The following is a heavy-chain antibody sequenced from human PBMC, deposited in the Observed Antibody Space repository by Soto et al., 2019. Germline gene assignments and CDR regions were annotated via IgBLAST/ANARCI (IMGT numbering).Heavy chain of an antibody. Sequence: QVQLVESGGGVVQPGRSLRLSCAASGFIFSNYGMHWVRQAPGKGLEWVAVIPDAASYQYYADSVKGRFTISRANSKNTLYLQMNNLRGEDTAVYYCGRDDEHPDNGFHKWGQGILGTVSS. V-gene: IGHV3-33*01. D-gene: IGHD1-1*01. CDR1: GFIFSNYG. CDR3: GRDDEHPDNGFHK. CDR2: IPDAASYQ. J-gene: IGHJ4*02.